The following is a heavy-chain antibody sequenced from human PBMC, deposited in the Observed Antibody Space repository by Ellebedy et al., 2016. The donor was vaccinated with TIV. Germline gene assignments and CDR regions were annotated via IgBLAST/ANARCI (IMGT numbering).Heavy chain of an antibody. V-gene: IGHV3-30*15. CDR2: IAYDGNDE. D-gene: IGHD3-10*01. Sequence: PGGSLRLSCAASGFTFSNYPMHWVSQAPGKGLEWVEVIAYDGNDEYYADSVKGRFTISRDNSKNTVYLQMSSLRAEDTAVYFCARDDYYGSGTDYWGQGTLVTVSS. J-gene: IGHJ4*02. CDR3: ARDDYYGSGTDY. CDR1: GFTFSNYP.